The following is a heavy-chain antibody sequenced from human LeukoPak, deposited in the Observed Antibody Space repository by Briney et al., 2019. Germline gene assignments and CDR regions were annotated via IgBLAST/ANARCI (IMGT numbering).Heavy chain of an antibody. V-gene: IGHV1-8*01. CDR1: GYTFSSCN. Sequence: GASVKVSCKASGYTFSSCNIIWLRQATRQGLEWMGWMNHDSGNTGYPQQFQGRVTMTRNTSINTAYMELSRLRSEDTVMYYCARSEDGPIDYWGQGTLVTVSS. CDR2: MNHDSGNT. CDR3: ARSEDGPIDY. J-gene: IGHJ4*02.